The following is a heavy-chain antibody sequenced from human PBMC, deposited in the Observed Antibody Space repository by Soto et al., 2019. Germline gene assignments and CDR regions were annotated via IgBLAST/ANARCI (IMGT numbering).Heavy chain of an antibody. J-gene: IGHJ6*02. V-gene: IGHV1-46*01. CDR2: INPSGGST. CDR3: ARAGIAAAGTLRHYYYGMDV. CDR1: GYTFTSYY. D-gene: IGHD6-13*01. Sequence: ASVKVSCKASGYTFTSYYMHWVRQAPGQGLEWMGIINPSGGSTSYAQKFQGRVTMTRDTSTSTVYMELSSLRSEDTAVYYCARAGIAAAGTLRHYYYGMDVWGQGTTVTVSS.